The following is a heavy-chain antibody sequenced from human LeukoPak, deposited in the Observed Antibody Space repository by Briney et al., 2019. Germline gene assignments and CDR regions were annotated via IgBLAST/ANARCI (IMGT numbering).Heavy chain of an antibody. V-gene: IGHV3-23*01. CDR1: GFTFSSYA. J-gene: IGHJ5*02. CDR2: ISGSGGST. D-gene: IGHD6-13*01. CDR3: AKDYSSSWYVYVVDP. Sequence: GGSLRLSCAASGFTFSSYAMSWVRQAPGKGLEWVSAISGSGGSTYYADSVRGRFTISRDNSKNTLYLQMNSLRAEDTAVYYCAKDYSSSWYVYVVDPWGQGTLVTVSS.